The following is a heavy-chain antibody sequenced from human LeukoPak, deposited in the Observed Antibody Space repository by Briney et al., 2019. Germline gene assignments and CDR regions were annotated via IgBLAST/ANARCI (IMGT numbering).Heavy chain of an antibody. J-gene: IGHJ4*02. D-gene: IGHD3-22*01. CDR2: LYYSGST. CDR3: ANLMSSAYLGSSI. V-gene: IGHV4-39*07. Sequence: SETLSLTCTVAGGSISYSHYWGWIRQPPGKGLEWIGRLYYSGSTYYNPSLKSRVTISVDTSTNQFSLNLSSVTAADTAVYYCANLMSSAYLGSSIWGQGTLVSVSS. CDR1: GGSISYSHY.